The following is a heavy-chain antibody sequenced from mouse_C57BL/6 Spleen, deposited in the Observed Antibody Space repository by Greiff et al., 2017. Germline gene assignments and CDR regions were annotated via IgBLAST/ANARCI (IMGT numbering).Heavy chain of an antibody. CDR1: GFNIKDDY. CDR2: IDPENGDT. Sequence: EVQLQQSGAELVRPGASVKLSCTASGFNIKDDYMHWVKQRPEQGLEWIGWIDPENGDTEYASKFQGKATITADTSSNTAYLQLSSLTSEDTAVYYCTTGGSSLYYYAMDYWGQGASVTVSS. J-gene: IGHJ4*01. D-gene: IGHD1-1*01. V-gene: IGHV14-4*01. CDR3: TTGGSSLYYYAMDY.